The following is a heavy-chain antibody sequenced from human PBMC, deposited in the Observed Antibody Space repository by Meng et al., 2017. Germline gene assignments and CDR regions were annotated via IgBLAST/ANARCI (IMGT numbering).Heavy chain of an antibody. CDR1: RCSIRISAW. CDR2: SYQTGST. CDR3: TTVYYYGSGRLYFEY. D-gene: IGHD3-10*01. J-gene: IGHJ4*02. V-gene: IGHV4-4*02. Sequence: VPVPGADPGLGEPSGALSLTCDGSRCSIRISAWWSWVRQSPGKGLEWIGESYQTGSTNYNPSLKSRAIISVDPSNNQFSLELTSLTAADTAVYYCTTVYYYGSGRLYFEYWGQGTLVTVSS.